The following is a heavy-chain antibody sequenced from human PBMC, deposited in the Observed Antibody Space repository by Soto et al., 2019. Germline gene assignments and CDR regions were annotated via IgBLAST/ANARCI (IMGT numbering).Heavy chain of an antibody. D-gene: IGHD2-21*02. CDR3: AKDRDVVVTASQSY. V-gene: IGHV3-23*01. J-gene: IGHJ4*02. Sequence: EVQLLESGGGLVQPGGSLRLSCAASGFTFSSYAMSWVRQAPGKGLEWVSAISGSGGSTYYADSAKGRFTISRDNSKNTLYLQMNSLRAEDTAVYYCAKDRDVVVTASQSYWGQGTLVTVSS. CDR2: ISGSGGST. CDR1: GFTFSSYA.